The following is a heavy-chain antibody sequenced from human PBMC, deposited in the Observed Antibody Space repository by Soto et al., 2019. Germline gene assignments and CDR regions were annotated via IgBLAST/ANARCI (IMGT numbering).Heavy chain of an antibody. V-gene: IGHV4-34*01. CDR1: GGSISSYY. J-gene: IGHJ3*02. D-gene: IGHD6-19*01. Sequence: ETLSLTCTVSGGSISSYYWSWIRQPPGKGLEWIGEINHSGSTNYNPSLKSRVTISVDTSKNQFSLKLSSVTAADTAVYYCARVRLAGDDAFDIWGQGTMVIASS. CDR3: ARVRLAGDDAFDI. CDR2: INHSGST.